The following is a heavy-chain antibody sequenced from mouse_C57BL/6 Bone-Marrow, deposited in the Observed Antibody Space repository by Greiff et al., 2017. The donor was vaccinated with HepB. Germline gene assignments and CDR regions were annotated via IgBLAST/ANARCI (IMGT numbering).Heavy chain of an antibody. J-gene: IGHJ3*01. CDR3: ARSYYGNGDWFAY. Sequence: VQLKQSGAELVKPGASVKISCKASGYAFSSYWMNWVKQRPGKGLEWIGQIYPGDGDTNYNGKFKGKATLTADKSSSTAYMQLSSLTSEDSAVYFCARSYYGNGDWFAYWGQGTLVTVSA. CDR1: GYAFSSYW. V-gene: IGHV1-80*01. CDR2: IYPGDGDT. D-gene: IGHD2-10*01.